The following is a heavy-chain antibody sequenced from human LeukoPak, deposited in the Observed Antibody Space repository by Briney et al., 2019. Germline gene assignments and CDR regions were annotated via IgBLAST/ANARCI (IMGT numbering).Heavy chain of an antibody. V-gene: IGHV4-39*01. J-gene: IGHJ4*02. D-gene: IGHD3-9*01. Sequence: PSETLSLTCTVSGGSISSSSYYWGWIRQPPGKGLEWIGSIYYSGSTYYNPFLKSRVTISVDTSKNQFSLKLSSVTAADTAVYYCAARGEYYDILTGYYKGTDYWGQGTLVTVSS. CDR1: GGSISSSSYY. CDR3: AARGEYYDILTGYYKGTDY. CDR2: IYYSGST.